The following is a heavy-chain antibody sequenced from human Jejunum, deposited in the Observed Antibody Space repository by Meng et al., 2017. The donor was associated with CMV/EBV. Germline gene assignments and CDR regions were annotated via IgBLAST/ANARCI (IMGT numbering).Heavy chain of an antibody. CDR2: IKTKTDFETI. V-gene: IGHV3-15*01. Sequence: SGFPFSNAWMTWVRQAPEKGLEWVDRIKTKTDFETIDYATTVEGRFTISRDDSKNTLYVEMSSLKTEDTAVYYCTTARSYGSSDYWGQGTLVTVSS. CDR3: TTARSYGSSDY. J-gene: IGHJ4*02. CDR1: GFPFSNAW. D-gene: IGHD6-6*01.